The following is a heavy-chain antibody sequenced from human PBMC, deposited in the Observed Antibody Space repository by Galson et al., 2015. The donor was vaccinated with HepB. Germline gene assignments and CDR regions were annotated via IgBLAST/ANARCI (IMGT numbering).Heavy chain of an antibody. V-gene: IGHV5-51*03. D-gene: IGHD3-3*01. CDR3: ARLPRSYDFWSGYYPHFDY. J-gene: IGHJ4*02. CDR1: GYSFTSYW. Sequence: QSGAEVKNPGESLKISCKGSGYSFTSYWIGWVRQMPGKGLEWMGIIYPGDSDTRYSPSFQGQVTISADKSISTAYLQWSSLKASDTAMYYCARLPRSYDFWSGYYPHFDYWGQGTLVTVSS. CDR2: IYPGDSDT.